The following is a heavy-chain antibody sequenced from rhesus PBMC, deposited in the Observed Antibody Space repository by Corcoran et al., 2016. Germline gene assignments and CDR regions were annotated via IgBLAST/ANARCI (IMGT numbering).Heavy chain of an antibody. CDR2: ISNGGYST. V-gene: IGHV3-178*01. D-gene: IGHD3-28*01. Sequence: EVQRVESGGGLARPGGSLRPSCAASGFTSSDYYMAWVRQAPGKGLEWVSRISNGGYSTWFADSVKGRFTISRENAKNTLYLQMDSLRAEDTAVYYCARDSTGLDCWGQGVLVTVSS. CDR1: GFTSSDYY. J-gene: IGHJ4*01. CDR3: ARDSTGLDC.